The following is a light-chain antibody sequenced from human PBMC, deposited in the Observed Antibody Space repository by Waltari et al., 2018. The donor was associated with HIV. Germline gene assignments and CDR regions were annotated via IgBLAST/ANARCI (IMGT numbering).Light chain of an antibody. J-gene: IGLJ2*01. CDR3: STWDDRLKGPVV. CDR1: RSNIGSNS. V-gene: IGLV1-44*01. CDR2: GDS. Sequence: QPVLAQPPSASGTPGQRFTISCSGSRSNIGSNSVNWYQNSPGTAPNLLIYGDSLRPSWVPAQFSGSKFGTSASLVITGLQSGDEADYYCSTWDDRLKGPVVFGGGTRLTVL.